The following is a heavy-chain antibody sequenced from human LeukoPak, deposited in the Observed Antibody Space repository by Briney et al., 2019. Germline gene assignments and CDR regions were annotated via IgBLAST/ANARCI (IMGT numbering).Heavy chain of an antibody. Sequence: ASVKVSCKASGYTFTKYGISWVRQAPGQGLEWMGWISAYNGNTNYAQKLQGRVTMTTDTSTSTAFMELRSLRSVDTAVYYCAREPLVVGATVDYWGQGTLVTVSS. V-gene: IGHV1-18*01. D-gene: IGHD1-26*01. J-gene: IGHJ4*02. CDR2: ISAYNGNT. CDR1: GYTFTKYG. CDR3: AREPLVVGATVDY.